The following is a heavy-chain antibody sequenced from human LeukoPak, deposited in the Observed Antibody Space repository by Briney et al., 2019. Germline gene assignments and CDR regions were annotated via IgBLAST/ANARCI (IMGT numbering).Heavy chain of an antibody. Sequence: GGSLRLSCAASGFTFSSYWMSWVRQAPGKGLEWVANIKQDGSEKYYVDSVKGRFTISRDNAKNSLYLQMNSLRAEDTAVYYCARGGYSSSKFWVYWGQGTLVTVSS. CDR2: IKQDGSEK. J-gene: IGHJ4*02. CDR3: ARGGYSSSKFWVY. CDR1: GFTFSSYW. V-gene: IGHV3-7*04. D-gene: IGHD6-13*01.